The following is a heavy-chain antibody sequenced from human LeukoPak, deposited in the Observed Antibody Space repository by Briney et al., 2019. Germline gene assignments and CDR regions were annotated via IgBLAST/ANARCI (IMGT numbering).Heavy chain of an antibody. Sequence: GGSLRLSCAASGFTFDDYAMHWVRQAPGKGLEWVSGISWNSGSIGYADSVKGRFTISRDNSKNTLYLQMNSLRAEDTAVYYCAKEYSSSPFAPDYWGQGTLVTVSS. D-gene: IGHD6-6*01. CDR1: GFTFDDYA. CDR2: ISWNSGSI. CDR3: AKEYSSSPFAPDY. J-gene: IGHJ4*02. V-gene: IGHV3-9*01.